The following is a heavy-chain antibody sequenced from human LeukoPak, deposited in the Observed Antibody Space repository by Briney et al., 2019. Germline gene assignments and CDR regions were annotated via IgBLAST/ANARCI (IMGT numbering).Heavy chain of an antibody. CDR2: ISYDGSNK. CDR1: GFTFSSYA. Sequence: GGSLRLSCAASGFTFSSYAMHWVRQAPGKGLEWVAVISYDGSNKYYADSVKGRFTISRDNAKNTLYLQMNSLRAEDTAVYYCARATNDAFDIWGQGTMVTVSS. D-gene: IGHD1-1*01. J-gene: IGHJ3*02. V-gene: IGHV3-30-3*01. CDR3: ARATNDAFDI.